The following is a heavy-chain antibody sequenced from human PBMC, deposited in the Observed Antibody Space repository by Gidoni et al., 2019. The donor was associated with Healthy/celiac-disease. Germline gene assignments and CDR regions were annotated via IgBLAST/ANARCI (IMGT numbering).Heavy chain of an antibody. J-gene: IGHJ4*02. D-gene: IGHD6-25*01. CDR2: ISYDGSNK. CDR1: GFTFSSYA. V-gene: IGHV3-30*04. CDR3: ARDAEEYSSGDDY. Sequence: QVQLVESGGGVVQPGRSLRLSCAASGFTFSSYATHWVRQAPGKGLEWVAVISYDGSNKYYADSVKGRFTISRDNSKNTLYLQMNSLRAEDTAVYYCARDAEEYSSGDDYWGQGTLVTVSS.